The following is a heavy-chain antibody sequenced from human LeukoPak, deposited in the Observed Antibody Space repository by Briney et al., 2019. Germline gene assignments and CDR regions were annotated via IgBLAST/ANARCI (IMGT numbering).Heavy chain of an antibody. J-gene: IGHJ4*02. CDR2: MDTDGSNI. D-gene: IGHD5-12*01. V-gene: IGHV3-74*01. Sequence: GGSLRLSCAASGFTFSSHWMHRVRQAPGKGLVWVSRMDTDGSNINYADSVKGRFTISRDNAKNTLYLQMNSLRAEDTAVYYCARGGEGYNGPGFNWGQGTLVTVSS. CDR3: ARGGEGYNGPGFN. CDR1: GFTFSSHW.